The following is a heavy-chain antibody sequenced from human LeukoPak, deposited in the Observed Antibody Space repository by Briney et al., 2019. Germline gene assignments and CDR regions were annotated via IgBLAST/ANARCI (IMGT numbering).Heavy chain of an antibody. CDR2: MNPNSGNT. J-gene: IGHJ6*02. CDR1: GYTFTSYD. Sequence: ASVKVSCKASGYTFTSYDINWVRQATGQGLEWMGWMNPNSGNTGYAQKFQGRVTMTRNTSISTAYMELSSLRSEDTAVYYCARVGRLRYFDWLLYYYYGMDVWGQGTTVTVSS. CDR3: ARVGRLRYFDWLLYYYYGMDV. D-gene: IGHD3-9*01. V-gene: IGHV1-8*01.